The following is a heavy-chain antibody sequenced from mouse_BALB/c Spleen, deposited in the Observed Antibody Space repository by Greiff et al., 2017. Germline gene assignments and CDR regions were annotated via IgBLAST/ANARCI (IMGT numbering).Heavy chain of an antibody. Sequence: EVKVVESGGGLVQPGGSLRLSCATSGFTFTDYYMSWVRQPPGKALEWLGFIRNKANGYTTEYSASVKGRFTISRDNSQSILYLQMNTLRAEDSATYYCARDDGSSRYAMDYWGQGTSVTVSS. CDR2: IRNKANGYTT. V-gene: IGHV7-3*02. D-gene: IGHD1-1*01. CDR3: ARDDGSSRYAMDY. J-gene: IGHJ4*01. CDR1: GFTFTDYY.